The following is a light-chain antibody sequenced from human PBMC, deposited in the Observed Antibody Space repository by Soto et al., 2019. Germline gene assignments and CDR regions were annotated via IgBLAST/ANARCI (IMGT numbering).Light chain of an antibody. CDR2: SNN. V-gene: IGLV1-44*01. CDR3: AAWDDSLHGVV. CDR1: SSNIGSNT. J-gene: IGLJ2*01. Sequence: QSVLTQPPSASGTPGQRVTISCSGSSSNIGSNTVNWYQQLPGTAPKLLIYSNNQRPSGVPDRFSGSKSGTSASLAISGLQSEDEADSYCAAWDDSLHGVVFGGGTQLTVL.